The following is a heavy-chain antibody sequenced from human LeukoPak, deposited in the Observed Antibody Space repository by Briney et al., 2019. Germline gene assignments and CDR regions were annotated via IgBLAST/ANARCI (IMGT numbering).Heavy chain of an antibody. D-gene: IGHD6-6*01. Sequence: SQTLSLTCTVSGGSISSGSYYWSWIRQPAGKGLEWIGRIYTSGSTNYNPSLKSRVTISVDTSKNQFSLKLSSVTAADTAVYYCARGLWGSSSYYYYYMDVWGKGTTVTVSS. V-gene: IGHV4-61*02. CDR2: IYTSGST. CDR1: GGSISSGSYY. CDR3: ARGLWGSSSYYYYYMDV. J-gene: IGHJ6*03.